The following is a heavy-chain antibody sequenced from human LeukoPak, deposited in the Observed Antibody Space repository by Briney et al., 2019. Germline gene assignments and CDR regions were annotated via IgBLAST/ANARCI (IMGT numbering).Heavy chain of an antibody. CDR1: GGSISSYY. V-gene: IGHV4-59*12. CDR3: ARLAAAGTDY. Sequence: SETLSLTCTVSGGSISSYYWSWIRQPPGKGLEWIGYIYYSGSTNYNPSLKSRVTISVDTSKNQFSLKLSSVTAADTAVYYCARLAAAGTDYWGQGTLVTVSS. D-gene: IGHD6-13*01. J-gene: IGHJ4*02. CDR2: IYYSGST.